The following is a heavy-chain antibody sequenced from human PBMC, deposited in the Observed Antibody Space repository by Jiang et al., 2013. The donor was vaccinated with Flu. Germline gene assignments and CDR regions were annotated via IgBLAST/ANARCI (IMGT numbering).Heavy chain of an antibody. CDR2: VNSGGSGI. CDR3: ARALSSSYYFAMDV. V-gene: IGHV3-11*04. J-gene: IGHJ6*02. CDR1: GFPLSDYY. Sequence: QLLESGGGLVKPGGSLRLSCVASGFPLSDYYMTWIRQAPGKGLEWVSYVNSGGSGIKYADSVKGRFTISRDNAKNSLFLQMNSLRADDTAVYYCARALSSSYYFAMDVWGQGTTVTVSS.